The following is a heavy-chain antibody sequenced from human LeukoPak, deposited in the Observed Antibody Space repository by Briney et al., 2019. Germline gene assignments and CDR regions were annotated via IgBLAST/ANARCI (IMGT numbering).Heavy chain of an antibody. Sequence: SETLSLTCTVSGGSISSYYWSWIRQPPGKGLEWIGYIYYSGSTNYNPSLKSRVTISVDTSKNQFSLKLSSVTAADTAVYYCARRGYCSGGSCSPNWFDPWGQGTLVTASS. CDR1: GGSISSYY. D-gene: IGHD2-15*01. J-gene: IGHJ5*02. CDR2: IYYSGST. CDR3: ARRGYCSGGSCSPNWFDP. V-gene: IGHV4-59*08.